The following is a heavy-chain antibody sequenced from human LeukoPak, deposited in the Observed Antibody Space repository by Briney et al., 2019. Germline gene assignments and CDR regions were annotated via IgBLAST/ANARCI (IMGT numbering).Heavy chain of an antibody. J-gene: IGHJ4*02. Sequence: GRSLRPPRAPSGFTLSSKAMGWVRQAQGKGLEWVSAISGRGGSTYYAVSVNGRFTIARDNSKSALYLQMNSLRAEDTAVYYCARVKYLSRHIDYWGQGTLVTVSS. CDR3: ARVKYLSRHIDY. D-gene: IGHD2-2*01. CDR2: ISGRGGST. CDR1: GFTLSSKA. V-gene: IGHV3-23*01.